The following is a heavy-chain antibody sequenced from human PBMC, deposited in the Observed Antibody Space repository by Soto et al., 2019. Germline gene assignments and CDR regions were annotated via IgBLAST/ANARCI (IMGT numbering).Heavy chain of an antibody. V-gene: IGHV3-21*01. D-gene: IGHD3-10*01. CDR1: GFTFSSYS. CDR3: ARRVSGSQYYYYYGMDV. J-gene: IGHJ6*02. Sequence: EVQLVESGGGLVKPGGSLRLSCAASGFTFSSYSMNWVRQAPGKGLEWVSSISSSSSYIYYADSVKGRFTISRDNAKNALYRQMNSRRAEDTAVYYCARRVSGSQYYYYYGMDVWGQGTTVTVSS. CDR2: ISSSSSYI.